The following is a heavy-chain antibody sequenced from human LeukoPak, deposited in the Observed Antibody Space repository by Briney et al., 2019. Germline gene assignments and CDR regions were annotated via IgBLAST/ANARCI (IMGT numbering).Heavy chain of an antibody. Sequence: PGGSLRLFCTASGFTFGDYAMSWVRQAPGKGLEWVGFIRSKAYGGTTEYAASVKGRFTISRDDSKSIAYLQMNSLKTEDTAVYCCTRDPYYVWGSYRSDYWGQGTLVTVSS. J-gene: IGHJ4*02. CDR1: GFTFGDYA. CDR2: IRSKAYGGTT. CDR3: TRDPYYVWGSYRSDY. V-gene: IGHV3-49*04. D-gene: IGHD3-16*02.